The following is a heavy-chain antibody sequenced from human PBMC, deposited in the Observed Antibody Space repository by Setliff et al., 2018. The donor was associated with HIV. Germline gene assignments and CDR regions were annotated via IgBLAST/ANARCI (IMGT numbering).Heavy chain of an antibody. CDR3: AKHDFGEGSCFDP. V-gene: IGHV4-38-2*02. Sequence: PSETLSLTCTVSGQFISDGYYWGWIRQPPGKGLEWIGSVYHSGKTYYNPSLKGRVTMSADTSKNQISLMLRSMTAADTAVYYCAKHDFGEGSCFDPWGQGSLVTVS. CDR2: VYHSGKT. J-gene: IGHJ5*02. CDR1: GQFISDGYY. D-gene: IGHD3-16*01.